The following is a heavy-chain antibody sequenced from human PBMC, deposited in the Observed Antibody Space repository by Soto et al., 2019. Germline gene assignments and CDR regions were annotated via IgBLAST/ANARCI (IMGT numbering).Heavy chain of an antibody. CDR2: ITSSSSYI. D-gene: IGHD1-1*01. Sequence: PGGSLRLSCAASGFIFSSYTMNWVRQAPGKGLEWVSSITSSSSYIYYADSVKGRFTISRDNAKNSLYLQMNSLRAEDTAVYYCARVTGTWFDYWGQGTLVTVSS. V-gene: IGHV3-21*01. CDR1: GFIFSSYT. J-gene: IGHJ4*02. CDR3: ARVTGTWFDY.